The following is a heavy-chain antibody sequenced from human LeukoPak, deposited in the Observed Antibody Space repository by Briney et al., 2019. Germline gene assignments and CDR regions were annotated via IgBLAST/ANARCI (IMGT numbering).Heavy chain of an antibody. J-gene: IGHJ4*02. CDR2: ISYDGSNK. CDR3: AKDGALWFGELWGYYFDY. CDR1: GFSFSSFS. Sequence: GGSLRLSCAASGFSFSSFSMHWVRQAPGKGLEWVAVISYDGSNKYYADSVKGRFTISRDNSKNTLYLQMNSLRAEDTAVYYCAKDGALWFGELWGYYFDYWGQGTLVTVS. V-gene: IGHV3-30*04. D-gene: IGHD3-10*01.